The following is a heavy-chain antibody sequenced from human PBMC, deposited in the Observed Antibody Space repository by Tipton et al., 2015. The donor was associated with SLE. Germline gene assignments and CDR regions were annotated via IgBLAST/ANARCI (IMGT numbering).Heavy chain of an antibody. D-gene: IGHD6-13*01. CDR1: GYSISSGYY. V-gene: IGHV4-38-2*01. J-gene: IGHJ1*01. CDR2: IYHSGST. Sequence: TLSLTCAVSGYSISSGYYWGWIRQLPGKGLEWIGSIYHSGSTYYNLSLKSRVTISVDTSKNQFSLKLSSVTAADTAVYYCARCGQQLVTDYSFQHWGQGTLVTVSS. CDR3: ARCGQQLVTDYSFQH.